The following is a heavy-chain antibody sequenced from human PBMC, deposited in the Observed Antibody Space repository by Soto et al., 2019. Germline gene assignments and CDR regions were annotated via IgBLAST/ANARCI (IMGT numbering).Heavy chain of an antibody. CDR3: ARDLKYDFWSGYPLNYYGMDV. V-gene: IGHV1-3*01. D-gene: IGHD3-3*01. CDR1: GYTFTSYA. Sequence: ASVKVSFKASGYTFTSYAMHWVRQAPGQRLEWMGWINAGNGNTKYSQKFQGRVTITRDTSASTAYMELSSLRSEDTAVYYCARDLKYDFWSGYPLNYYGMDVWGQGTTVTVSS. J-gene: IGHJ6*02. CDR2: INAGNGNT.